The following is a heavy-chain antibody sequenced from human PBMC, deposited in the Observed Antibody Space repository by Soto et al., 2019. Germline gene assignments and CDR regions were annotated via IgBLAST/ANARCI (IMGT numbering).Heavy chain of an antibody. CDR1: GFTFSSYA. CDR2: ISGSGGST. D-gene: IGHD3-10*01. V-gene: IGHV3-23*01. J-gene: IGHJ4*02. Sequence: EVQLLESGGGLVQPGGSLRLSCAASGFTFSSYAMSWVRQAPGKGLEWVSAISGSGGSTYYADSVKGRFTISRDNSKNTLYLQMNSLRAEDTAVYYCAKGRITMVRGVAGWFYWGQGTLVTVSS. CDR3: AKGRITMVRGVAGWFY.